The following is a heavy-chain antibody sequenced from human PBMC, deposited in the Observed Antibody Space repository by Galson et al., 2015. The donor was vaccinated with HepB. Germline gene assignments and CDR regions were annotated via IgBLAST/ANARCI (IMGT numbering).Heavy chain of an antibody. D-gene: IGHD1-14*01. Sequence: SLRLSCAASGLTFSSYSMSWVRQAPGKGLEWISYFGGSSATIYYADSVKGRFTISRDNAKKSLYLQMNILRAEDTAVYYCAGGTTYAYFDYWGQGTLITVSS. V-gene: IGHV3-48*01. J-gene: IGHJ4*02. CDR3: AGGTTYAYFDY. CDR2: FGGSSATI. CDR1: GLTFSSYS.